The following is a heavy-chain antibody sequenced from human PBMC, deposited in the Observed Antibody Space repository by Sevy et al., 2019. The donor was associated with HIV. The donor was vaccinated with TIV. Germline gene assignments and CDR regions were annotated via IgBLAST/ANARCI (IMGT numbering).Heavy chain of an antibody. Sequence: GGSLRLSCAASGFDVNENYMSWVRQAPGKGLEWVSIIYSGDTGGNTYYADSVKGRLTISRDNSQNTLYLQINSLRPEDTAVYYCARERLVSAGGYYNYYFGMDVWGQGTTVTVSS. CDR3: ARERLVSAGGYYNYYFGMDV. D-gene: IGHD3-3*01. CDR1: GFDVNENY. J-gene: IGHJ6*02. CDR2: IYSGDTGGNT. V-gene: IGHV3-53*01.